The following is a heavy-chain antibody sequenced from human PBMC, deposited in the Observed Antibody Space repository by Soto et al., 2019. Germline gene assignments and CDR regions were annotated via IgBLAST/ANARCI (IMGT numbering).Heavy chain of an antibody. Sequence: GESLKISCKGSGYSFTSYWISWVRQMPGKGLEWMGRIDPSDSYTNYSPSFQGHVTISADKSISTAYLQWSSLKASDTVMYYCASQYYYDSSDYYGMDVWGQGTTVTVSS. CDR1: GYSFTSYW. J-gene: IGHJ6*02. D-gene: IGHD3-22*01. V-gene: IGHV5-10-1*01. CDR2: IDPSDSYT. CDR3: ASQYYYDSSDYYGMDV.